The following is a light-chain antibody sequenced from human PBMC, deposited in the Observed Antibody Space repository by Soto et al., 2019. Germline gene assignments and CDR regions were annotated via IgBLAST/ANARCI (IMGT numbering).Light chain of an antibody. J-gene: IGKJ1*01. Sequence: ALQMTQSPSSLSASVGDGVTITCRASQGIGNDLGWYQQKPGKAPKLLIYAASSLQSGVPSRFSGSGSGTDFTLTISSLQPEDFATYYCLQDYNYPRTFGQGTRVEIK. CDR3: LQDYNYPRT. CDR2: AAS. CDR1: QGIGND. V-gene: IGKV1-6*01.